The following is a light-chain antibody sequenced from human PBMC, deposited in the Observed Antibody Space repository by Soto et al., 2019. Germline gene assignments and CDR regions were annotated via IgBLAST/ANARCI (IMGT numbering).Light chain of an antibody. J-gene: IGKJ5*01. CDR3: QQRSDWPIT. Sequence: EIVLTQSPDTLYLSPGERATLSCRASQSISTNLAWYQQKPGQAPRLLIFGASTRATGIPARFSGSGSGTEFTLTISSLQSEDFAVYYCQQRSDWPITFGQGTRLEI. CDR2: GAS. V-gene: IGKV3-15*01. CDR1: QSISTN.